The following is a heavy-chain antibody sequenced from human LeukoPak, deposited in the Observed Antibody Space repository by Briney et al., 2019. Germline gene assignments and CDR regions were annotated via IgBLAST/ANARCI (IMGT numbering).Heavy chain of an antibody. J-gene: IGHJ4*02. Sequence: PSETLSLTCAVYGGSFSGYYWSWIRQPPGKGLEWIGTIYYSGSTYYNPSLKSRITISVDTSKNQFSLKLSSVTAADTAVYYCARPTSKLGSFDYWGQGTLVTVSS. D-gene: IGHD2/OR15-2a*01. CDR1: GGSFSGYY. CDR2: IYYSGST. V-gene: IGHV4-34*01. CDR3: ARPTSKLGSFDY.